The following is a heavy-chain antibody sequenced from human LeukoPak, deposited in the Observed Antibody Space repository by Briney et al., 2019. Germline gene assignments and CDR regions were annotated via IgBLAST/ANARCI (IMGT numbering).Heavy chain of an antibody. CDR2: ITHDGRDA. CDR1: GLTFSRYW. J-gene: IGHJ3*02. D-gene: IGHD3-22*01. V-gene: IGHV3-74*01. CDR3: TSDGYYDHASAFDI. Sequence: GSLRLSCAASGLTFSRYWMHWVRQAPVKGLMWVAQITHDGRDATYTNSVKGRFTISRDNAKNILYLQMNYLRAEDTAVYFCTSDGYYDHASAFDIWGPGTMVTVS.